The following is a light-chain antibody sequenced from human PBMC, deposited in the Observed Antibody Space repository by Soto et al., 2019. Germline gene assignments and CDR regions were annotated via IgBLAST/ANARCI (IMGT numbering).Light chain of an antibody. Sequence: EIVMTQSPATLSVSPGERATLPCRASQSVSSNVAWYQQKPGQAPRLLFYGASSRATAIPARFSGSGSGTEFTLTISSLQSEDFAVYYCQQYNNWPPLTFGGGTKVDIK. CDR3: QQYNNWPPLT. V-gene: IGKV3-15*01. CDR2: GAS. CDR1: QSVSSN. J-gene: IGKJ4*01.